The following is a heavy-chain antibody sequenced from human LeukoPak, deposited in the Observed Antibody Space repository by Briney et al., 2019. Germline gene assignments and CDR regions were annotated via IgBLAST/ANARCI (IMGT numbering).Heavy chain of an antibody. J-gene: IGHJ6*03. CDR3: ARRPQSYIDV. V-gene: IGHV4-39*01. CDR1: GGSISSGSYY. CDR2: INYSGST. Sequence: PSETLSLTCTVSGGSISSGSYYWGWLRQPPGKGLEWIGSINYSGSTYYNPSLKSRVTISVDTSKNQFSLKLSSVTAADTAVYYCARRPQSYIDVWGKGTTVTVSS.